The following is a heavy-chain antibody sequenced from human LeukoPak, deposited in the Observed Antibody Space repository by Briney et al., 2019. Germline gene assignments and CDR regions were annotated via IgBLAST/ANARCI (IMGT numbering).Heavy chain of an antibody. Sequence: ASVKVSCKASEGTFSSYAISWVRQAPGQGLEWMGRIIPIFGIANYAQKFQGRVTITADKSTSTAYMELSSLRSEDTAVYYCAREGQDCSSTSCYPDYWGQGTLVTVSS. CDR1: EGTFSSYA. V-gene: IGHV1-69*04. J-gene: IGHJ4*02. D-gene: IGHD2-2*01. CDR3: AREGQDCSSTSCYPDY. CDR2: IIPIFGIA.